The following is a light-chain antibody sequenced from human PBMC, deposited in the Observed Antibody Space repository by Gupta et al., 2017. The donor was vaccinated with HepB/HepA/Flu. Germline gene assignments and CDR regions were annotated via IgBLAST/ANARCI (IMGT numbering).Light chain of an antibody. CDR2: DVS. Sequence: QFALTQPRSVSGSPGQSVTISCTGTSSDVGAYNYVSWYQQHPGKAPKLMMYDVSGRPSGIPERFSGSKSGNTDSLTIYGLQTEDEGDYFCWSYAGGYNFVFGGGTKL. CDR1: SSDVGAYNY. J-gene: IGLJ2*01. V-gene: IGLV2-11*01. CDR3: WSYAGGYNFV.